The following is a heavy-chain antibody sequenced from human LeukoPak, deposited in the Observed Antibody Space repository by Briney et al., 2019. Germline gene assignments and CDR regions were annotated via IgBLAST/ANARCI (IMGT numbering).Heavy chain of an antibody. Sequence: GGSLRLSCAASGFTFSSYEMNWVRQAPGKGLEWVSSISSSGTYVYYADSVKGRFTISRDNPNNSLYLQMNSLRAEDTAVYYCARDLGVALGSKVDNWGQGTLVTVSS. D-gene: IGHD5-12*01. CDR2: ISSSGTYV. CDR1: GFTFSSYE. J-gene: IGHJ4*02. V-gene: IGHV3-48*03. CDR3: ARDLGVALGSKVDN.